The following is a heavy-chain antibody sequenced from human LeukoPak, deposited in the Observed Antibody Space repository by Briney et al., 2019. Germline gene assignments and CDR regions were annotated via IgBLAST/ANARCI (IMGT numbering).Heavy chain of an antibody. CDR1: GYTFTSYG. V-gene: IGHV1-18*01. CDR2: ISADNGNT. CDR3: ARDLGLDTTMIFFDY. Sequence: ASVKVSCKASGYTFTSYGISWVRQAPGQGLEWMGWISADNGNTNYAQKLQGRVTMTTDTSTNTAYMELRSLTSDDTAVYYCARDLGLDTTMIFFDYWGQGTLVTVSS. D-gene: IGHD5-18*01. J-gene: IGHJ4*02.